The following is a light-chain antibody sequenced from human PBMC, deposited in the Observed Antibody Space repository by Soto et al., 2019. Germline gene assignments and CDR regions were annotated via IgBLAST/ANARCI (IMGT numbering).Light chain of an antibody. CDR2: GAS. J-gene: IGKJ2*01. Sequence: EIVLTQSPATLSLSPGERATLSCRASQSVSSSNLAWYQQKPGQAPRLVISGASSRAAGRPDRFSGSGSGTDFTLTISRLEPEDFAVYYCQHYDDSPPRYTFGQGTKLEIK. CDR3: QHYDDSPPRYT. CDR1: QSVSSSN. V-gene: IGKV3-20*01.